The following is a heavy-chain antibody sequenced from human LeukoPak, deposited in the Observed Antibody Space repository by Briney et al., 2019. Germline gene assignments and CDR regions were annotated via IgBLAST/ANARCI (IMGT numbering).Heavy chain of an antibody. CDR2: IWYDGSNK. Sequence: GGSLRLSCAASGYTFSSYGMHWVRQAPGKGLEWVAVIWYDGSNKYYADSVKGRFTISRDNSKNTLYLQMNSLRAEDTAVYYCARGYTYYYGSGIPRDYFDYWGQGTLVTVCS. CDR3: ARGYTYYYGSGIPRDYFDY. CDR1: GYTFSSYG. V-gene: IGHV3-33*01. D-gene: IGHD3-10*01. J-gene: IGHJ4*02.